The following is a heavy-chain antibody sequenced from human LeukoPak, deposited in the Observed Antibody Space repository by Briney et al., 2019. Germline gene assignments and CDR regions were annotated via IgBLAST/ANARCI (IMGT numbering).Heavy chain of an antibody. CDR3: ASVREYYDFWSGSHYGMDV. CDR2: ILGSGDT. CDR1: GFSVTNNY. V-gene: IGHV3-66*01. Sequence: PGGSLRLSCAASGFSVTNNYMSWVRQAPGKGLEWVSTILGSGDTWSADSVKGRFTVSRDNAKNSLYLQMNSLRAEDTAVYYCASVREYYDFWSGSHYGMDVWGQGPTVTVSS. D-gene: IGHD3-3*01. J-gene: IGHJ6*02.